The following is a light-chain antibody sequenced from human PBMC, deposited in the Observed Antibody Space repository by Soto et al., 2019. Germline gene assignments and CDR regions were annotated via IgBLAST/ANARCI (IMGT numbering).Light chain of an antibody. CDR2: DVS. V-gene: IGLV2-14*01. CDR1: SSDVGGYNY. CDR3: SSYTRSSTLEV. J-gene: IGLJ1*01. Sequence: QSALTQPASVSGSPGQSITISCTGTSSDVGGYNYVSWYQQHPGKAPKLMIYDVSNRPSGVSNRFSGSKSGNTASLTISGIQAEDEADYYCSSYTRSSTLEVFGTGTKLTVL.